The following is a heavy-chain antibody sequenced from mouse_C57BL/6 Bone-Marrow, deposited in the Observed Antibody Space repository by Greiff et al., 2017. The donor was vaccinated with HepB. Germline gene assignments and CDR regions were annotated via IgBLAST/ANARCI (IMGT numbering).Heavy chain of an antibody. Sequence: QVQLQQSGPALVKPGASVKLSCQASGYTFTSYDINWVKQRPGQGLAWIGWLYPRDGSTKYNEKFKGKATLTVDTSSSTAYMELHSRTSEDSAVYVCARGHDDYDEAYWGQGTLVTVSA. D-gene: IGHD2-4*01. CDR2: LYPRDGST. J-gene: IGHJ3*01. V-gene: IGHV1-85*01. CDR1: GYTFTSYD. CDR3: ARGHDDYDEAY.